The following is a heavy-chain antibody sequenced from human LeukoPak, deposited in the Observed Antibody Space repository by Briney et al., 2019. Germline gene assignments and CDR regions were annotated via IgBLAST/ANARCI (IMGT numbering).Heavy chain of an antibody. D-gene: IGHD3-22*01. CDR2: ISWNSGII. Sequence: PGGSLRLSCAPSGFTFHDYAMHWARQAPGKGLEWGSGISWNSGIIVYADSVKGRLTTSRDNSKNTLYMQMNSLRAEDTAVYYCAKDKDYDSSGGLDYWGQGTLVTVSS. V-gene: IGHV3-9*01. J-gene: IGHJ4*02. CDR1: GFTFHDYA. CDR3: AKDKDYDSSGGLDY.